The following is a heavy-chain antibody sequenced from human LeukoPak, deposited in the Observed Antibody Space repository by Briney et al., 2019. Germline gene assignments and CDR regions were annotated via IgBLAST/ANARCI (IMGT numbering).Heavy chain of an antibody. Sequence: GGSVRLSCAASGFAFSTFAMSWVGQAPGKGLEWVSRISGSGRSTYYTDSMKGRFTVYRDNSNNTLYLQMTSLTAEDTATYYCAKGGLGKVVFDSWGQGTAATVTS. CDR3: AKGGLGKVVFDS. D-gene: IGHD2-2*01. V-gene: IGHV3-23*01. CDR1: GFAFSTFA. J-gene: IGHJ4*02. CDR2: ISGSGRST.